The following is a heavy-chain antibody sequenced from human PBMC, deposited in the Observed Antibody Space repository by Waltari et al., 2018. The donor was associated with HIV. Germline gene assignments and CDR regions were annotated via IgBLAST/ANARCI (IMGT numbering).Heavy chain of an antibody. CDR2: IIPIFGST. Sequence: QVQLVQSVAEVKKPGSSVKVSCKASGGTFSNYAISWVRQAPGQGLEWMGGIIPIFGSTNFAQNFQGRVTITADESTSTAYMELSSLRSEDTAVYYCASTVYRGDYYYYGMDVWGQGTTVTVSS. D-gene: IGHD4-17*01. CDR1: GGTFSNYA. CDR3: ASTVYRGDYYYYGMDV. V-gene: IGHV1-69*13. J-gene: IGHJ6*02.